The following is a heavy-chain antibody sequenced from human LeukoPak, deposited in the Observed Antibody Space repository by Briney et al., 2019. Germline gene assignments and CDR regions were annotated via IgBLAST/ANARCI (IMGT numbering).Heavy chain of an antibody. CDR1: GFTFDDYA. J-gene: IGHJ6*02. V-gene: IGHV3-9*01. CDR2: ISWNSGSI. Sequence: GGSLRLSCAASGFTFDDYAMHWVRQAPGKGLEWVSGISWNSGSIGYADSVKGRFTISRDNSKNTLYLQMNSLRAEDTAVYYCAKPLYSSSPYYYYYYGMDVWGQGTTVTVSS. CDR3: AKPLYSSSPYYYYYYGMDV. D-gene: IGHD6-6*01.